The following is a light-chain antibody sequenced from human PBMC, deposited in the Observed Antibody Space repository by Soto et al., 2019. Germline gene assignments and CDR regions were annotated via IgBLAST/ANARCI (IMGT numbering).Light chain of an antibody. CDR3: SAYTSSSTLYG. V-gene: IGLV2-14*03. J-gene: IGLJ1*01. CDR1: SSDVGDNNY. Sequence: QSALTQPASVSVSPGQSITISCTGTSSDVGDNNYVSWYQHHPGKAPKLMIYDVTHRPSGISNRFSGSKSGNTASLTISGLQAEEEADYFCSAYTSSSTLYGFGTGTKVTVL. CDR2: DVT.